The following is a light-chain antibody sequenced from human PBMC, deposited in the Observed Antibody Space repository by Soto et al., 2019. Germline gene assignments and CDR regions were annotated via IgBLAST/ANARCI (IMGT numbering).Light chain of an antibody. Sequence: QSALTQPASVSGSPGQSITISCTGTSSDVGGYKYVSWYQHHPGKAPKLMMYEVSNRPSGVSNRFSGSKSGNTASRTISGLQAEDEADYYCSSYTSRNTWVFGGETKVTVL. CDR2: EVS. CDR1: SSDVGGYKY. V-gene: IGLV2-14*01. J-gene: IGLJ3*02. CDR3: SSYTSRNTWV.